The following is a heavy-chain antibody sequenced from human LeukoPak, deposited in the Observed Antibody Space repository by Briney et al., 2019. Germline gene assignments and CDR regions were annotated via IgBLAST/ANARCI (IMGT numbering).Heavy chain of an antibody. V-gene: IGHV3-48*03. CDR1: GFTFSNYE. J-gene: IGHJ4*02. CDR2: ISSSGSTI. Sequence: GGSLRLSCTASGFTFSNYEMNWVRQAPGKGLEWVSYISSSGSTIYYADSVKGRFTISRDNAKNSLSLQMNSLRVEDTAVYYCARDWFDGDYDRFDYWGQGTLVTVSS. D-gene: IGHD4-17*01. CDR3: ARDWFDGDYDRFDY.